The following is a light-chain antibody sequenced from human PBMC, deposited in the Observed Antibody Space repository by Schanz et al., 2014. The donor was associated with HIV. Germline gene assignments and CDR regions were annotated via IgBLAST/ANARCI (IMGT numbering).Light chain of an antibody. V-gene: IGKV1-5*03. CDR1: QTIGRL. CDR3: QQCDSYPYT. CDR2: QAS. J-gene: IGKJ2*01. Sequence: DIQMTQFPSTLSASVGDRVTITCRASQTIGRLLAWYQQRPGRAPNLLIYQASSLETGVPSRFSGRGSGTEFTLTINGLQPDDFATYYCQQCDSYPYTFGQGTKLDIK.